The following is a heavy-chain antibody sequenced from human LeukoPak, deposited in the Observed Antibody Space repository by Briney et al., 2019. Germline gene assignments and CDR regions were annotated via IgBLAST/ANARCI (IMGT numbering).Heavy chain of an antibody. J-gene: IGHJ4*02. V-gene: IGHV3-23*03. Sequence: PGGSLRLSCAASGYTFDDYGMSWVRQAPGKGLKWVSIIYSGGSTFYADSVKGRFTISRDNSKNTLYLQINSLRAEDTAVYYCAKDRLAYSYAQPFDYWGQGTLVTVSA. CDR3: AKDRLAYSYAQPFDY. CDR1: GYTFDDYG. D-gene: IGHD5-18*01. CDR2: IYSGGST.